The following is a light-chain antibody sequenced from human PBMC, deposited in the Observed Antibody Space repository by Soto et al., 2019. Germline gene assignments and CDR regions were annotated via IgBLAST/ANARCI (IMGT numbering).Light chain of an antibody. CDR3: ASWDDRLGAVI. CDR1: SSNIGGTNY. CDR2: SNN. V-gene: IGLV1-47*02. J-gene: IGLJ2*01. Sequence: QSVLTQPPSASGTPGQKVFISCSGSSSNIGGTNYAYWYQQLPGAAHKLLMHSNNLRPSGVPERIAGSKFGTAASLVISGLRSEVEVVYYSASWDDRLGAVIFGGGTKVTVL.